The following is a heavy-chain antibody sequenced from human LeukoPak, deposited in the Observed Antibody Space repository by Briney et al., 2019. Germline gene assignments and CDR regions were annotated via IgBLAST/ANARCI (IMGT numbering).Heavy chain of an antibody. Sequence: ASVKVSCKASGYTFTGYYMHWVRQAPGQGLEWMGWINPNSGGTNYAQKFQGRVTMSRDTSISTAYMELSGLRSDDTAVYYCARDRGIAVAGWTYIWFDPGGQGPLVTVSS. CDR1: GYTFTGYY. CDR3: ARDRGIAVAGWTYIWFDP. J-gene: IGHJ5*02. CDR2: INPNSGGT. V-gene: IGHV1-2*02. D-gene: IGHD6-19*01.